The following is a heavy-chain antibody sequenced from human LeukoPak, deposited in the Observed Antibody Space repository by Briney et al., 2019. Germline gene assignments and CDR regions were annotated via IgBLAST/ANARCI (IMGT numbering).Heavy chain of an antibody. Sequence: SETLSLTCTVSGGSISNHYWSWIRQPPGKGLEWIGYIYYSGSTNYNPSLRSRVTISVDTSKNQFSLKMRSVTAADTAVYYCARNYFTTAVMLFDYWGQRTLVTVSS. V-gene: IGHV4-59*11. J-gene: IGHJ4*02. CDR1: GGSISNHY. D-gene: IGHD3-16*01. CDR2: IYYSGST. CDR3: ARNYFTTAVMLFDY.